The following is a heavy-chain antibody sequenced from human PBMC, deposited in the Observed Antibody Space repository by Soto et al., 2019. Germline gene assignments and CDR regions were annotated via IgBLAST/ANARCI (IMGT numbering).Heavy chain of an antibody. Sequence: GGSLRLSCSASGFTLSGRSMHWVRQAPGKGLEYVSDVSPNGDNKYYTDSVKCRFTISRDNSKNILYLQMSSLRPEDTAVFYCIRGFYGLDVWGQGTTVTVSS. CDR1: GFTLSGRS. V-gene: IGHV3-64D*08. CDR3: IRGFYGLDV. J-gene: IGHJ6*02. CDR2: VSPNGDNK.